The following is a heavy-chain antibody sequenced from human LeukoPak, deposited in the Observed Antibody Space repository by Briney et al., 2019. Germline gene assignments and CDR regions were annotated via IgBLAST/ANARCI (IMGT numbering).Heavy chain of an antibody. J-gene: IGHJ3*02. Sequence: SETLSLTCTVSGYSISSGYYWGWIRQPPGKGLEWIGSIYHSGSTYYNPSLKSRVTISVDTSKNQFSLKLSSVTAADTAVYYCARAFTMTDAFDIWGQGTMVTVSS. V-gene: IGHV4-38-2*02. CDR2: IYHSGST. D-gene: IGHD3-22*01. CDR3: ARAFTMTDAFDI. CDR1: GYSISSGYY.